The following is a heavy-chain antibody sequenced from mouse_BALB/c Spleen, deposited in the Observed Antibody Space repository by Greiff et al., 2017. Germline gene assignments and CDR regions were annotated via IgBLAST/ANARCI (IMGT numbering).Heavy chain of an antibody. CDR1: GYTFTSYT. CDR2: INPSSGYT. J-gene: IGHJ3*01. Sequence: QVQLKESAAELARPGASVKMSCKASGYTFTSYTMHWVKQRPGQGLEWIGYINPSSGYTEYNQKFKDKTTLTADKSSSTAYMQLSSLTSEDSAVYYCAIETYGSSYSWFAYWGQGTLVTVSA. V-gene: IGHV1-4*02. CDR3: AIETYGSSYSWFAY. D-gene: IGHD1-1*01.